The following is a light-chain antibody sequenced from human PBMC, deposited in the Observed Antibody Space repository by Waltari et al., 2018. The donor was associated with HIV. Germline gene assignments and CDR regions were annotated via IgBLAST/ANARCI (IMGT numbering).Light chain of an antibody. CDR1: SSDVGAYNY. J-gene: IGLJ2*01. Sequence: QSALTQPASVSGSPGPSITISCTGTSSDVGAYNYVSWYQQHPDRAPKLMIYEVSNRPLGVSNRCSGSKSGNSASLTISGLQAEDEADYYGTSYTSSTHVIFGGGTKLTVL. V-gene: IGLV2-14*01. CDR3: TSYTSSTHVI. CDR2: EVS.